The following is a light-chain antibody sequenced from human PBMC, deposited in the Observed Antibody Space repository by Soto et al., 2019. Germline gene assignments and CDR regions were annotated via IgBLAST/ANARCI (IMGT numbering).Light chain of an antibody. CDR1: QSLSSSF. CDR3: QQYGRSPLT. Sequence: EIVLTQSPGTLSLSPGERAILSCRASQSLSSSFLAWYLQKPGQAPRLLIYSSSNRATGIPDRFSGGGSGTDFTLTISRLEPADFAVYYCQQYGRSPLTFGGGTKVDIK. J-gene: IGKJ4*01. CDR2: SSS. V-gene: IGKV3-20*01.